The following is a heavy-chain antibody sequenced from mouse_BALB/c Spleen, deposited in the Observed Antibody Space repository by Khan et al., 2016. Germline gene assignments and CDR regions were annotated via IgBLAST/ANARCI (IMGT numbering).Heavy chain of an antibody. J-gene: IGHJ2*01. V-gene: IGHV1-15*01. CDR2: IDPETGGT. CDR1: GYTFSDYE. Sequence: VQLQQSGAELVRPGVSVTLSCKASGYTFSDYEMHWVKQTPVHGLEWIGAIDPETGGTAYNQKFKGQATLTAGRSSSTAYMELRSLTSEDSAVYYCTRKGIFYGNYDFDSWGQGTTLTVSS. D-gene: IGHD2-1*01. CDR3: TRKGIFYGNYDFDS.